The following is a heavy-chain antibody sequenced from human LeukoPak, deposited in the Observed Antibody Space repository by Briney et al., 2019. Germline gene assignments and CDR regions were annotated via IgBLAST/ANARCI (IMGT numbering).Heavy chain of an antibody. CDR3: ARDYGDFYYYYYYMDV. J-gene: IGHJ6*03. V-gene: IGHV1-69*13. CDR2: IIPIFGTA. CDR1: GGTFSSYA. Sequence: SVKVSCKASGGTFSSYAISWVRQAPGQGLEWMGGIIPIFGTANYAQKFQGRVTITADESTSTAYMELGSLRSEDTAVYYCARDYGDFYYYYYYMDVWGKGTTVTVSS. D-gene: IGHD4-17*01.